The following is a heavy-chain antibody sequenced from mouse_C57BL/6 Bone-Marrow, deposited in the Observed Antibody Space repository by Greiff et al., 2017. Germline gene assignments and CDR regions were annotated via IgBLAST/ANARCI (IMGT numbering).Heavy chain of an antibody. J-gene: IGHJ2*01. CDR3: ARSDDYGSFDY. V-gene: IGHV1-76*01. Sequence: QVQLKESGAELVRPGASVKLSCKASGYTFTDYYINWVKQRPGQGLEWIARIYPGSGNTYYNEKFKGKATLTAEKSSSTAYMQLSSLTSEDSAVYFCARSDDYGSFDYWGQGTTLTVSS. D-gene: IGHD2-4*01. CDR2: IYPGSGNT. CDR1: GYTFTDYY.